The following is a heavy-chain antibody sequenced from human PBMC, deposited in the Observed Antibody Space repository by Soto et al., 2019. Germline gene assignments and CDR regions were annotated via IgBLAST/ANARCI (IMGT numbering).Heavy chain of an antibody. J-gene: IGHJ4*02. Sequence: QVRLVQSGAEVKKPGASVKVSCKASGYIFTNYIITWVRQAPGHGLEWMGRIIVYNGDTNSAQSLQGRVTMTADTSTSTVHMELRSLRPDDTAVYYCARAYSSGWPNLDYWGQGTLVTVSS. D-gene: IGHD6-19*01. CDR1: GYIFTNYI. CDR2: IIVYNGDT. CDR3: ARAYSSGWPNLDY. V-gene: IGHV1-18*01.